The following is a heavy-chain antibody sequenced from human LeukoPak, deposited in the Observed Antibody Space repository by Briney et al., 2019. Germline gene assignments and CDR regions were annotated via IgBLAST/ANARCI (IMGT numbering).Heavy chain of an antibody. D-gene: IGHD1-26*01. CDR1: GGSISSGGYY. CDR2: IYYSGST. Sequence: PSETLSLTCTVSGGSISSGGYYWSWIRQPPGKGLEWIGDIYYSGSTNYNPSLKSRVTISVDTSKNQFSLKMSSVTAADTAVYYCARAPPGGEWELTHFDYWGQGTLVTVSS. J-gene: IGHJ4*02. V-gene: IGHV4-61*08. CDR3: ARAPPGGEWELTHFDY.